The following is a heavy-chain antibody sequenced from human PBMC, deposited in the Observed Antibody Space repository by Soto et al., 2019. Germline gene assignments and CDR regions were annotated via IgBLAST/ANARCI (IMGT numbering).Heavy chain of an antibody. Sequence: PSETLSLTCTVSGSSSNSSGYYWGWIRQPPGKGLEWIGSMFYGVSTYYNPSLKSRVTVSVDTSKNQFSLKLSSVTAADTAVYSCARDRRLLWFGELLGWGAFDIWGQGTMVTVSS. CDR3: ARDRRLLWFGELLGWGAFDI. J-gene: IGHJ3*02. D-gene: IGHD3-10*01. CDR1: GSSSNSSGYY. CDR2: MFYGVST. V-gene: IGHV4-39*07.